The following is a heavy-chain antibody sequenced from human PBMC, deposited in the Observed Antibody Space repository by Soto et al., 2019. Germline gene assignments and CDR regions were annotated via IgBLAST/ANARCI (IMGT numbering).Heavy chain of an antibody. CDR2: IYPGDSTT. CDR1: GYSFSTSYW. V-gene: IGHV5-51*01. J-gene: IGHJ6*02. Sequence: GESLKISCKGSGYSFSTSYWIGWVRQMPGKGLEWMGIIYPGDSTTRYSPSFQGQITISADKSISTAYLQWSSLKASDSAIYYCARYPPNYYAMDVWGQGTSVTVSS. CDR3: ARYPPNYYAMDV.